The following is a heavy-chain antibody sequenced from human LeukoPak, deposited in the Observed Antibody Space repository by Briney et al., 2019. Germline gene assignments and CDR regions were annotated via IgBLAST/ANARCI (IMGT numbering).Heavy chain of an antibody. D-gene: IGHD6-13*01. CDR1: GYTFTGYY. Sequence: ASVKVSCKASGYTFTGYYMHWVRQAPGQGLEWMGWINPNSGGTNYAQKFQGRVTMTRDTSISTAYMELSGLRSDDTAVYYCARLRGSSSWSNYLYYYGMDVWGQGTTVTVSS. CDR3: ARLRGSSSWSNYLYYYGMDV. J-gene: IGHJ6*02. V-gene: IGHV1-2*02. CDR2: INPNSGGT.